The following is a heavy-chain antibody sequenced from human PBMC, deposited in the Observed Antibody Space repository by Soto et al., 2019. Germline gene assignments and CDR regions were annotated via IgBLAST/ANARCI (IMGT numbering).Heavy chain of an antibody. V-gene: IGHV4-30-4*01. CDR1: GASINNNDYY. J-gene: IGHJ2*01. CDR2: VYYSGTT. CDR3: ARMSYFDDKWYFDL. Sequence: SETLSLTCTVSGASINNNDYYWSWIRQTPGKGLEWIGYVYYSGTTDYIPSLKSRLSMSIDKSQNQFTLKLNSVTAADTATYYCARMSYFDDKWYFDLWGRGTLVTVSS. D-gene: IGHD3-22*01.